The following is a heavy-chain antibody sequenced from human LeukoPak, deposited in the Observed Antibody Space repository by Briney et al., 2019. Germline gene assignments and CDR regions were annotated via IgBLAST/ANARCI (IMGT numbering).Heavy chain of an antibody. Sequence: SVKVSCKASGGTFSSYAISWVRQAPGQGLEWMGGIIPIFGTANYAQKFQGRVTITADESTSTAYMELSSLRSEDTAVYYCARGGKIGRYDFWSGYYLPIDYWGQGTLVTVSS. CDR3: ARGGKIGRYDFWSGYYLPIDY. J-gene: IGHJ4*02. V-gene: IGHV1-69*13. D-gene: IGHD3-3*01. CDR1: GGTFSSYA. CDR2: IIPIFGTA.